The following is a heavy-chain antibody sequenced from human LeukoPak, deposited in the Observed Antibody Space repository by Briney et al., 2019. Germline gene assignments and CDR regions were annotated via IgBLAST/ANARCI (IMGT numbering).Heavy chain of an antibody. CDR1: GLTFSSYE. V-gene: IGHV3-23*01. CDR3: AKDRARSGDYVEKTFFDY. D-gene: IGHD3-3*01. Sequence: GGSLRLSCAASGLTFSSYEMNWVRQAPGKGLEWVSAISGSGGSTYYADSVKGRFTISRDNSKNTLYLQMNSLRAEDTAVYYCAKDRARSGDYVEKTFFDYWGQGTLVTVSS. J-gene: IGHJ4*02. CDR2: ISGSGGST.